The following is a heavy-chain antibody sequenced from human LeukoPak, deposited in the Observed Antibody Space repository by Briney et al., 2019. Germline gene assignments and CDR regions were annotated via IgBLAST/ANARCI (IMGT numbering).Heavy chain of an antibody. V-gene: IGHV1-2*02. D-gene: IGHD4-17*01. CDR3: ARGGPPSYGDGTDY. CDR2: INPNSGGT. Sequence: ASVKVSCKASGYTFTGYYMHWVRQAPGQGLEWMGWINPNSGGTNYAQKFQGRVTMTRDTSISTAYMELSRLRSDDAAVYYCARGGPPSYGDGTDYWGQGTLVTVSS. CDR1: GYTFTGYY. J-gene: IGHJ4*02.